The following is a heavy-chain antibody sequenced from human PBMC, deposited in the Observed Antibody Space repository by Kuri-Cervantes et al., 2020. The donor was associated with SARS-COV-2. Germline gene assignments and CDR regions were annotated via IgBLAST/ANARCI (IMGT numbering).Heavy chain of an antibody. V-gene: IGHV3-23*01. CDR1: GFTFGDYA. CDR2: ISGNGGST. Sequence: GESLKISCTASGFTFGDYAMSWVRQAPGKGLEWVSAISGNGGSTYYADSVKGRFTISRGNSKNTLYLKMNSLRADDTAVYYCAKFPVLLVRSLSWYFDLWGRGTLVTVSS. CDR3: AKFPVLLVRSLSWYFDL. J-gene: IGHJ2*01. D-gene: IGHD3-10*01.